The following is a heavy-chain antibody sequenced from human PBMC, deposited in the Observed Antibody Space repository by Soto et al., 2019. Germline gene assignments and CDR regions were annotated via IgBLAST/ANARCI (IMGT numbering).Heavy chain of an antibody. J-gene: IGHJ3*02. CDR3: AKGQKRYFDWLEDAFDI. V-gene: IGHV3-30*18. CDR1: GFTFSSYG. Sequence: GGSLRLSCAASGFTFSSYGMHWVRQAPGKGLEWVAVISYDGSNKYYADSVKGRFTISRDNSKNTLYLQMNSLRAEDTAVYYCAKGQKRYFDWLEDAFDIWGQGTMVTVSS. CDR2: ISYDGSNK. D-gene: IGHD3-9*01.